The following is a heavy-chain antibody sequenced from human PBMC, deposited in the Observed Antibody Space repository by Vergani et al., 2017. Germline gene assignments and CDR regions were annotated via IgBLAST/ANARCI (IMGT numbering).Heavy chain of an antibody. CDR3: ARQIDSSGTL. CDR2: IHSDGSTT. CDR1: GFTFSSYW. Sequence: EVQLVESGGGLVQPGGSLRLYCAASGFTFSSYWMHWVRQAPGKGLVWVSRIHSDGSTTNYADSVMGRFTISRDNAKNTLYLQMNSLRAEDTAMYYCARQIDSSGTLWGQGTLVTVSS. V-gene: IGHV3-74*01. D-gene: IGHD3-22*01. J-gene: IGHJ4*02.